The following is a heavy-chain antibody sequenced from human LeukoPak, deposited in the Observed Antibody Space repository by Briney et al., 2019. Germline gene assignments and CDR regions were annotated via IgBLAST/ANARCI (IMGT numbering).Heavy chain of an antibody. Sequence: SVKVSCKASGFTFTSSAMQWVRQARGQRLEWIGWIAVGSGNTNYAQKFQERVTITRDMSTSTAYMELSSLRSEDTAVYYCAADWNYYDSSGYTRATRFDIWGQGTMVTVSS. CDR2: IAVGSGNT. V-gene: IGHV1-58*02. CDR3: AADWNYYDSSGYTRATRFDI. CDR1: GFTFTSSA. J-gene: IGHJ3*02. D-gene: IGHD3-22*01.